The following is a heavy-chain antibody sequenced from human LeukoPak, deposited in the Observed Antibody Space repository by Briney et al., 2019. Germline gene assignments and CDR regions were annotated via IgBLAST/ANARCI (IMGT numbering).Heavy chain of an antibody. CDR1: GFTVSTNY. J-gene: IGHJ3*02. D-gene: IGHD3-22*01. Sequence: GGSLRLSCAASGFTVSTNYMSWVRQAPGKGLEWVSAISGSGGSTYYADSVKGRFTTSRDNSKNTLYLQMNSLRAEDTAVYYCASLDSSGYSAFDIWGQGTMATVSS. CDR3: ASLDSSGYSAFDI. V-gene: IGHV3-23*01. CDR2: ISGSGGST.